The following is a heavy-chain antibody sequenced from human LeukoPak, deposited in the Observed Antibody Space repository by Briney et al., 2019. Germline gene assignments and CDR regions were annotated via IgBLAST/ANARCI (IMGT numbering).Heavy chain of an antibody. D-gene: IGHD6-13*01. Sequence: SETLSLTCGVSGYSIRRGYYWGWIRQPPGKGLEGIGSMYHSGNTNYNPSLKSRVTISVDTSKNQFSLKLSSVTAADTAVYYCARWYSSSGYFDYWGQGTLVTVSS. J-gene: IGHJ4*02. V-gene: IGHV4-38-2*01. CDR2: MYHSGNT. CDR3: ARWYSSSGYFDY. CDR1: GYSIRRGYY.